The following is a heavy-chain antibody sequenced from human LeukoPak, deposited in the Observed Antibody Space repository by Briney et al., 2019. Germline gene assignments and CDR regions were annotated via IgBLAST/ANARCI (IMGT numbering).Heavy chain of an antibody. CDR3: ARGDMIDPYYMDV. V-gene: IGHV3-64*01. Sequence: SGGSLRLSCAASGFTFSSYAMHWVRQAPGKGLEYVSAISSNGGSTYYANSVKGRFTISRDNSKNTLYLQMGSLRAEDTAVYYCARGDMIDPYYMDVWGKGTTVTVSS. CDR1: GFTFSSYA. J-gene: IGHJ6*03. CDR2: ISSNGGST. D-gene: IGHD3-22*01.